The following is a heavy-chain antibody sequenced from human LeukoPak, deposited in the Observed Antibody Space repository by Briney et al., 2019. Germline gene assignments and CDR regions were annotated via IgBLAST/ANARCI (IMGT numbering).Heavy chain of an antibody. Sequence: GGSLRLSCAASGFTVSSNYMSWVRQAPGKGLEWVSVIYSGGSTYYADSVKGRFTISRDNAKNSLYLQMNSLRAEDTAVYYCARGSIRGVRLGESTGYSQHWGQGTLVTVSS. CDR2: IYSGGST. CDR1: GFTVSSNY. J-gene: IGHJ1*01. D-gene: IGHD3-10*01. V-gene: IGHV3-53*01. CDR3: ARGSIRGVRLGESTGYSQH.